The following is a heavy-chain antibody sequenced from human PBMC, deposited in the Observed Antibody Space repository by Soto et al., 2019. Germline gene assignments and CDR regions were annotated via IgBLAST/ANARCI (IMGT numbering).Heavy chain of an antibody. CDR2: ILTYNGNT. Sequence: ASVKVSCKASGYTFTTYGISWVRQAPGQGLEWLGWILTYNGNTHYAQKLQGRVTMTTDTSTSTAYMELRSLRSDDTAVYFCARARRYCSSTSCYSDCWGQGTLVTVSS. D-gene: IGHD2-2*01. V-gene: IGHV1-18*01. J-gene: IGHJ4*02. CDR1: GYTFTTYG. CDR3: ARARRYCSSTSCYSDC.